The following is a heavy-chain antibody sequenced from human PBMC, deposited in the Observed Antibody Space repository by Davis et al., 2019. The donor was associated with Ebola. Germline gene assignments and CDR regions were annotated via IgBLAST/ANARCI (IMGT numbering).Heavy chain of an antibody. CDR3: ARKIGGWGYWLDY. CDR1: GFTFSSYW. CDR2: IKHDGSEK. Sequence: PSGSLSLSCAASGFTFSSYWMSWVRQAPGKGLEWVANIKHDGSEKYYVDSVKCRFTISRDDAKKSLYLQMNSLRAEDTAVYYCARKIGGWGYWLDYWGQGTLVTVSS. J-gene: IGHJ4*02. V-gene: IGHV3-7*03. D-gene: IGHD3-9*01.